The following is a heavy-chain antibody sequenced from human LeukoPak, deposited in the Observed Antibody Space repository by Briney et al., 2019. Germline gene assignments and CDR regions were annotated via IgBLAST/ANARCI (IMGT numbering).Heavy chain of an antibody. D-gene: IGHD6-13*01. J-gene: IGHJ6*03. CDR3: ARGIAAAGTVSKNYYYYYMDV. CDR1: GYTFTSYG. Sequence: ASVKVSCKASGYTFTSYGISWVRQAPGLGLEWMGWISAYNGNTNYAQKLQGRVTMTTDTSTSTAYMELRSLRSDDTAVYYCARGIAAAGTVSKNYYYYYMDVWGKGTTVTVSS. CDR2: ISAYNGNT. V-gene: IGHV1-18*01.